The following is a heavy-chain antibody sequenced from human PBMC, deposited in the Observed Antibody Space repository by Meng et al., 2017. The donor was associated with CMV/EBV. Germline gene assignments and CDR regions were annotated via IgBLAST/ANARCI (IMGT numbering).Heavy chain of an antibody. CDR2: IWYDGSNK. J-gene: IGHJ4*02. CDR1: GFTFSSYG. Sequence: GESLKISCAASGFTFSSYGMHWVRQAPGKGLEWVAVIWYDGSNKYYADSVKGRFTISRDNSKNTLYLQMNSLRAEDTAVYYCARDISGCFDYWGQGTLVTVSS. CDR3: ARDISGCFDY. D-gene: IGHD3-22*01. V-gene: IGHV3-33*01.